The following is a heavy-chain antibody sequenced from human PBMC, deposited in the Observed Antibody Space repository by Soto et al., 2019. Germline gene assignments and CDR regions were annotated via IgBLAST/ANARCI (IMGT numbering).Heavy chain of an antibody. CDR2: IGTGGDT. CDR1: GFTFSSYD. CDR3: ARESRTSPGVFHWCYGLYV. V-gene: IGHV3-13*04. Sequence: EVQLVESGGDLVQPGGSLRLSCAASGFTFSSYDMHWVRQTTGKGLEWVSAIGTGGDTYYSDSVKGRFTTSRENSKNSLYRQMNSLGAGDKAVYYCARESRTSPGVFHWCYGLYVWGQGITVAVSS. D-gene: IGHD3-9*01. J-gene: IGHJ6*02.